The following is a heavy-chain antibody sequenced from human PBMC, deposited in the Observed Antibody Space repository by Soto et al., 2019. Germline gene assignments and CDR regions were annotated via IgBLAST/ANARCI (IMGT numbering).Heavy chain of an antibody. D-gene: IGHD2-2*01. CDR1: GGSFSGYY. CDR2: INHSGST. V-gene: IGHV4-34*01. J-gene: IGHJ5*02. Sequence: SETLSLTCAVYGGSFSGYYWSWIRQPPGKGLEWIGEINHSGSTNYNPSLKSRVTISVDTSKNQFSLKLSSVTAADTAVYYCAGQQIVVVPADATTTLGSLKPWGQGTLVTVSS. CDR3: AGQQIVVVPADATTTLGSLKP.